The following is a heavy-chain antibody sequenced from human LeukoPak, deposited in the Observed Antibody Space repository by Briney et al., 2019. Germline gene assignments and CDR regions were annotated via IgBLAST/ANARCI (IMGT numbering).Heavy chain of an antibody. D-gene: IGHD1-26*01. V-gene: IGHV3-9*01. CDR2: ISWNSGSI. J-gene: IGHJ4*02. CDR3: AKGAAISGSYYSFDY. CDR1: GFTFDDYA. Sequence: GGSLRLSCAASGFTFDDYAMHWVRQAPGKGLEWVSGISWNSGSIGYADSAKGRSTISRDNAKNSLYLQMNSLRAEDTALYYCAKGAAISGSYYSFDYWGQGTLVTVSS.